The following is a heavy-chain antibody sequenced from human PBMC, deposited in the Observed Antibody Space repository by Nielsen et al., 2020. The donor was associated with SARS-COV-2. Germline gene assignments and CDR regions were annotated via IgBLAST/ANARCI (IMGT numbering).Heavy chain of an antibody. V-gene: IGHV4-30-2*01. CDR3: ARDLVDYYDSSGYSDAFDI. Sequence: SETLSLTCSVSGGSMTSGGYPWTWIRQPPGKGLEWIGYIYHSGRTYYNLSLQSRVTISVDTSKNQFSLKLSSVTAADTAVYYCARDLVDYYDSSGYSDAFDIWGQGTMVTVSS. J-gene: IGHJ3*02. CDR1: GGSMTSGGYP. D-gene: IGHD3-22*01. CDR2: IYHSGRT.